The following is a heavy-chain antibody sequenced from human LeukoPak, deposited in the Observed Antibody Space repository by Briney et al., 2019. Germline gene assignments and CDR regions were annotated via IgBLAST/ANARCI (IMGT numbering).Heavy chain of an antibody. Sequence: SVKVSCKASGGSFNRYAISWVRQAPGQGLEWMGGIIPIFGTANYAQKFQGRVTITAAESTRTAYMELRTLRSDDTAVYYCSAGATTYCGEDCYPSFFFYHGIDVWGQGTTVTVSS. J-gene: IGHJ6*02. CDR1: GGSFNRYA. CDR2: IIPIFGTA. V-gene: IGHV1-69*01. D-gene: IGHD2-21*02. CDR3: SAGATTYCGEDCYPSFFFYHGIDV.